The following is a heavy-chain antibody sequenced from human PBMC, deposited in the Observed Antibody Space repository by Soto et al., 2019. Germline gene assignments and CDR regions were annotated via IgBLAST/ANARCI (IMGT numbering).Heavy chain of an antibody. Sequence: VKVSCRVAGGTVLNYAISWVRQAPGQGLEWMGGIVPKFGTANYAQRFQGRVTISADKSTDSVYMELSSLRSQDTAVYYCAREMASGYSRTWFDPWGQGTLVTVSS. V-gene: IGHV1-69*13. D-gene: IGHD2-15*01. J-gene: IGHJ5*02. CDR1: GGTVLNYA. CDR3: AREMASGYSRTWFDP. CDR2: IVPKFGTA.